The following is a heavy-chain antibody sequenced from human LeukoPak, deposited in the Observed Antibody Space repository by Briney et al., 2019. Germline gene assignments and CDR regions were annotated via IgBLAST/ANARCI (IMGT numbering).Heavy chain of an antibody. Sequence: SETLSLTCAVYGGSFSGYSWSWIRQPPGKGLEWIGEINHSGSTNYNPSLKSRVTISVDTSKKQFYLTLSSVTAADTAVYYCARGRLLMWFDPWGQGTLVTVSS. CDR2: INHSGST. V-gene: IGHV4-34*01. CDR3: ARGRLLMWFDP. J-gene: IGHJ5*02. CDR1: GGSFSGYS. D-gene: IGHD3-16*01.